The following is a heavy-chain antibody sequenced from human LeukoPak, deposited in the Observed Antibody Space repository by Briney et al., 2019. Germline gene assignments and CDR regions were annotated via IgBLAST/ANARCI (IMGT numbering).Heavy chain of an antibody. V-gene: IGHV3-21*01. J-gene: IGHJ4*02. Sequence: GGSLRLSCAASGFTFSSYSMNWVRQAPGKGLEWVSSISSSSSYIYYADSVKGRFTISRDNAKNSLYMQMNSLRAEDTAVYYCARDRADGWFGELFCDYWGQGTLVTVSS. CDR3: ARDRADGWFGELFCDY. CDR2: ISSSSSYI. D-gene: IGHD3-10*01. CDR1: GFTFSSYS.